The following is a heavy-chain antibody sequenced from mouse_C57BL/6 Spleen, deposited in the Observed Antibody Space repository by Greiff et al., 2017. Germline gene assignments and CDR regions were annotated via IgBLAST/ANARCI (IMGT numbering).Heavy chain of an antibody. V-gene: IGHV1-82*01. D-gene: IGHD3-2*02. CDR2: IYPGDGDT. CDR1: GYAFSSSW. J-gene: IGHJ2*01. CDR3: ARGPAQANYFDY. Sequence: QVQLQQSGPELVKPGASVKISCKASGYAFSSSWMNWVKQRPGKGLEWIGRIYPGDGDTNYNGKFKGKATLTADKSSSTAYMQLSSLTSEDSAVYFCARGPAQANYFDYWGQGTTLTVSS.